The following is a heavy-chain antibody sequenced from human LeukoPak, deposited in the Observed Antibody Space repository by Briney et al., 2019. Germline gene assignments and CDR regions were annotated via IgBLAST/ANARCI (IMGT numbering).Heavy chain of an antibody. J-gene: IGHJ4*02. Sequence: SETQSLICAVSGASFFGCHWNWIRQPPGKGLEWIGEINHRGITNYNPSLKSRVTISVDTSKNQFSLRLGTVTAADTAVYYCAREPTTVMTTPYYLDDWGQGTLVTVSS. D-gene: IGHD4-17*01. V-gene: IGHV4-34*01. CDR2: INHRGIT. CDR1: GASFFGCH. CDR3: AREPTTVMTTPYYLDD.